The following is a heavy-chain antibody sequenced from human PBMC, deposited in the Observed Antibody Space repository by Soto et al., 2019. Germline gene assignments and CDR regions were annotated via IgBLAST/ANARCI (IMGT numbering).Heavy chain of an antibody. D-gene: IGHD1-1*01. Sequence: EVQLVESGGGLVQPGRSLRLSCAASGFTFDDYAMHWVRQAPGKGLEWVSGISWNSGSIGYADSVKGRFTISRDNAKNSLYLKMNSLRAEDTALYYCAKDRRGDWNGDGGVIGAFDIWGQGTMVTVSS. CDR2: ISWNSGSI. J-gene: IGHJ3*02. CDR1: GFTFDDYA. CDR3: AKDRRGDWNGDGGVIGAFDI. V-gene: IGHV3-9*01.